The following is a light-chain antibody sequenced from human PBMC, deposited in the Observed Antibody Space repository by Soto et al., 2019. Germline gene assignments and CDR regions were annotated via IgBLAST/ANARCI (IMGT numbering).Light chain of an antibody. V-gene: IGKV3D-15*01. J-gene: IGKJ4*01. CDR2: DVS. Sequence: EIVMMQSPATLSVSPGERATLSYRASQSVSSNFAWYQQRPAQAPRLLIYDVSTRATGVPTRFSGSGSGTELTLTISSLQSEDFAVYYCQQCHDWPLTFGGGTKVDIK. CDR1: QSVSSN. CDR3: QQCHDWPLT.